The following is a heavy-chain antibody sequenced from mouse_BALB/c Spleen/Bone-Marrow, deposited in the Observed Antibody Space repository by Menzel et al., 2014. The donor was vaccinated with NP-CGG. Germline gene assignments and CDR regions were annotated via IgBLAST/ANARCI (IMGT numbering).Heavy chain of an antibody. V-gene: IGHV7-3*02. CDR1: GFTFXDYY. D-gene: IGHD1-1*01. CDR3: ARDGYYYGGRWFAY. CDR2: IRNKANGYTT. Sequence: EVKLMESGGGLVQPGGSLRLSCATSGFTFXDYYMSWVRQPPGKALEWLGFIRNKANGYTTEYSASVKGRFTISRDNSQSILYLQMNTLRAEDSATYYCARDGYYYGGRWFAYWGQGTLVTVSA. J-gene: IGHJ3*01.